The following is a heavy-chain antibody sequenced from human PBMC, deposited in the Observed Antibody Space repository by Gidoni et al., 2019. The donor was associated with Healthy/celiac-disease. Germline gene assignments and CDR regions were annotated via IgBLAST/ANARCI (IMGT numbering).Heavy chain of an antibody. D-gene: IGHD3-3*01. V-gene: IGHV4-31*03. J-gene: IGHJ4*02. CDR1: GGSISSGGYY. CDR2: IYYSWST. CDR3: AREITIFGVVIFDY. Sequence: QVQLQESGPGLAKPSQTLSLTCHVSGGSISSGGYYWSWIRQHPGKGLEWIGYIYYSWSTYYNPSLKSRVTISVDTSKNQFSLKLSSVTAADTAVYYCAREITIFGVVIFDYWGQGTLVTVSS.